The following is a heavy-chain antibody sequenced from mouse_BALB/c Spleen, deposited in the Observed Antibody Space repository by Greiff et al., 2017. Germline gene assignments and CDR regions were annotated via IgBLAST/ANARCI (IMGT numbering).Heavy chain of an antibody. CDR2: INPSNGGT. J-gene: IGHJ4*01. CDR3: TRGDYGAAMDY. Sequence: VQLQQPGAELVKPGASVKLSCKASGYTFTSYYMYWVKQRPGQGLEWIGGINPSNGGTNFNEKFKSKATLTVDKSSSTAYMKLSSLTSEDSAVYYCTRGDYGAAMDYWGQGTSVTVSS. CDR1: GYTFTSYY. V-gene: IGHV1S81*02. D-gene: IGHD1-2*01.